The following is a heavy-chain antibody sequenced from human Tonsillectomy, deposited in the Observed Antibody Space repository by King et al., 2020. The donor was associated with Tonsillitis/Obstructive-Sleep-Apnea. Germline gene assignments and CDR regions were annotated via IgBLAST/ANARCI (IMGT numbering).Heavy chain of an antibody. V-gene: IGHV3-33*01. CDR1: GFSFSSYG. J-gene: IGHJ4*02. D-gene: IGHD2-15*01. CDR2: IWYDGSYK. CDR3: ARDGAAAESPFDY. Sequence: VQLVESGGGVVQPGRSLRLSCAASGFSFSSYGMHWVRQAPGKGLEWVAVIWYDGSYKYCADSVKGRFTISRDNSKNTLYLQMNNLRAEDTAVYYCARDGAAAESPFDYWGQGTLVTVSS.